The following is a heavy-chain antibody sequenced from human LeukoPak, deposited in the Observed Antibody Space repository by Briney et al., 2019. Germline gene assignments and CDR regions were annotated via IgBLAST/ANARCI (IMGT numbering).Heavy chain of an antibody. V-gene: IGHV4-34*01. CDR3: ARDVDDY. Sequence: SETLSLTCTVSGGSISGYYWSWIRQPPGKGLEWIGEINHSGSTNYNPSLKSRVTISVDTSKNQFSLKLSSVTAADTAVYYCARDVDDYWGQGTLVTVSS. CDR1: GGSISGYY. CDR2: INHSGST. J-gene: IGHJ4*02. D-gene: IGHD3/OR15-3a*01.